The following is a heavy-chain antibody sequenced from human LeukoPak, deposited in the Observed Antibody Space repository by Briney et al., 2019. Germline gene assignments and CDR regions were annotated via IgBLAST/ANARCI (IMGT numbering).Heavy chain of an antibody. J-gene: IGHJ4*02. CDR1: GYTFTSYY. CDR3: ARDAGGDYYGSGSYLGY. V-gene: IGHV1-46*01. CDR2: INPGGGST. Sequence: GASVKVSCKASGYTFTSYYMHWVRQAPGQGLEWMGIINPGGGSTSYAQKFQGRVTMTRDTSTSTVYMELSSLRSEDTAVYYCARDAGGDYYGSGSYLGYWGQGTLVTVSS. D-gene: IGHD3-10*01.